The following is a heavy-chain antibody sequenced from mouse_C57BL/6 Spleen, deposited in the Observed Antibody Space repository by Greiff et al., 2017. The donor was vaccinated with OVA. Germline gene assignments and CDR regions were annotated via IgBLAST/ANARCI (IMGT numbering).Heavy chain of an antibody. V-gene: IGHV1-81*01. CDR1: GYTFTSYG. J-gene: IGHJ2*01. Sequence: VQLQQSGAELARPGASVKLSCKASGYTFTSYGISWVKQRTGQGLEWIGEIYPRSGNTYYNEKFKGKATLTADKSSSTAYMELRSLTSEDSAVYFCARGATVVANYFDYWGKGTTLTVSS. CDR3: ARGATVVANYFDY. CDR2: IYPRSGNT. D-gene: IGHD1-1*01.